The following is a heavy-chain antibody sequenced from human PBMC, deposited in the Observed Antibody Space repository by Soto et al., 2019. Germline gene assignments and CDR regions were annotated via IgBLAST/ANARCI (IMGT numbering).Heavy chain of an antibody. Sequence: ASVKVSCKVSGYTLTELSMHWVRQAPGKGLEWMGGFDPEDGETIYAQKFQGRVTMTEDTSTDTAYMELSSLRSEDTAVYYCATESCSSTSCYISSAFDIWGQGTMVTVSS. CDR1: GYTLTELS. V-gene: IGHV1-24*01. J-gene: IGHJ3*02. CDR3: ATESCSSTSCYISSAFDI. CDR2: FDPEDGET. D-gene: IGHD2-2*02.